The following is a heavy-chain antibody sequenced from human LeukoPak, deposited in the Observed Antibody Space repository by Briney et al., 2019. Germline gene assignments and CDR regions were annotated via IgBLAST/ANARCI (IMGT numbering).Heavy chain of an antibody. J-gene: IGHJ4*02. CDR2: IYYGGST. D-gene: IGHD6-19*01. V-gene: IGHV4-39*01. CDR3: ARRFVGSSGTFDY. Sequence: SETLSLTCTVSGGSISNSNYYWGWLRQPPGKGLEWIGSIYYGGSTYYNPSLKSRVTISVDTSKNQFSLKLNSVIAADTAVYYCARRFVGSSGTFDYWGQGTLVTVSS. CDR1: GGSISNSNYY.